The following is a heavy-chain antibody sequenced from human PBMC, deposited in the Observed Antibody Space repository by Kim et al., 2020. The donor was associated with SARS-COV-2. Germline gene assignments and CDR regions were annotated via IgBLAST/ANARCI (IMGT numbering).Heavy chain of an antibody. Sequence: YTPSLRSRVTISVDTSKNQFSLKLSSVTAADTAVYYCASHSSSWDYYFDYWGQGTLVTVSS. CDR3: ASHSSSWDYYFDY. V-gene: IGHV4-59*08. J-gene: IGHJ4*02. D-gene: IGHD6-13*01.